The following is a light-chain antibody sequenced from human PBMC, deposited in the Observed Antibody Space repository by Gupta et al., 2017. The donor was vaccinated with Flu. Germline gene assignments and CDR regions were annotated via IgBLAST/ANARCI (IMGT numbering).Light chain of an antibody. V-gene: IGLV3-25*03. CDR3: QSVDISGTYVL. J-gene: IGLJ2*01. CDR2: KDR. CDR1: ALPKQF. Sequence: SYELTQPPSVSVSPGQTARITCSGDALPKQFAYWYQQKPGQAPVLVIYKDRERPSGIPERFSGSSSGTTVTLTVSGVQAQDEADYYCQSVDISGTYVLFGGGTKLTVL.